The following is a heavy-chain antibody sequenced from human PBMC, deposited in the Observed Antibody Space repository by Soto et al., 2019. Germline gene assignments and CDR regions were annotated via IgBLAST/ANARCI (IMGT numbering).Heavy chain of an antibody. J-gene: IGHJ4*02. V-gene: IGHV3-33*01. D-gene: IGHD2-15*01. Sequence: QVQLVESGGGVVQPGRSLRLSCAASGFTFSSYGMHWVRQAPGKGLEWVAVIWYDGSNKYYAESVKGRFTISRDNSTNTLYLQRNSLSAEDTAVYYCARDGYCSGGSCYSVPGFDYWGQGTLVTGSS. CDR3: ARDGYCSGGSCYSVPGFDY. CDR2: IWYDGSNK. CDR1: GFTFSSYG.